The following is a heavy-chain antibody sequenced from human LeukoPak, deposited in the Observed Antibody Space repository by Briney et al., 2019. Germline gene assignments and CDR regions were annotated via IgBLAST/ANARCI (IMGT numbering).Heavy chain of an antibody. Sequence: SETLSLTCTVSGGSISSGGYYWSWIRQHPGKGLEWIGYIYYSGSTYYNPSLKSRVTISVDTSKNQFSLKLSSVTAADTAVYYCAGTSAPPFDYWGQGTLVTVSS. CDR1: GGSISSGGYY. CDR2: IYYSGST. D-gene: IGHD1-1*01. J-gene: IGHJ4*02. CDR3: AGTSAPPFDY. V-gene: IGHV4-31*03.